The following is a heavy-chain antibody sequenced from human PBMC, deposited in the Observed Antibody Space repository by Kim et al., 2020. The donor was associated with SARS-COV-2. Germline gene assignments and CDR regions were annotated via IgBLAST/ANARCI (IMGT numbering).Heavy chain of an antibody. J-gene: IGHJ4*02. CDR3: ATSDSSGYYYVSNFDY. Sequence: VKGRVTIPRDNAKNSLYLQMNSLRDEDTAVYYCATSDSSGYYYVSNFDYWGQGTLVTVSS. V-gene: IGHV3-48*02. D-gene: IGHD3-22*01.